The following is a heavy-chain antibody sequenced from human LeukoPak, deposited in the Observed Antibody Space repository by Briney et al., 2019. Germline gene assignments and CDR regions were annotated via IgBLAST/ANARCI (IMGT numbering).Heavy chain of an antibody. CDR1: GFTFSSYS. V-gene: IGHV3-48*01. D-gene: IGHD2-21*01. Sequence: PGGSLRLSCAASGFTFSSYSMNWVRQAPGKGLEWIAYISGDSSIIHYADSVKGRSTISRDNAKNSLSLQMNSLRAEDTAMYYCAKVPIGHNNWFDPWGQGTLVSVSS. CDR3: AKVPIGHNNWFDP. CDR2: ISGDSSII. J-gene: IGHJ5*02.